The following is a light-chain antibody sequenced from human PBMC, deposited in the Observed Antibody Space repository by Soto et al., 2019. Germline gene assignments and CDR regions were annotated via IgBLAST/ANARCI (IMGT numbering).Light chain of an antibody. Sequence: DIQMTQSPSSLSASLGDRVTITCQANQDISNYLNWYQQKPGKAPKLLIYDASNLETGVPSRFSGSGSGTDFTFTISSLQPEDITTYYCQQYDNLVTFGGGTKVEIK. J-gene: IGKJ4*01. CDR3: QQYDNLVT. CDR1: QDISNY. CDR2: DAS. V-gene: IGKV1-33*01.